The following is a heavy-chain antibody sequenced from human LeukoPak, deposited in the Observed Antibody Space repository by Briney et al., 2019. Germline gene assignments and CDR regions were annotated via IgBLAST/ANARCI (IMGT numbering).Heavy chain of an antibody. J-gene: IGHJ4*02. D-gene: IGHD3-22*01. CDR3: ARESESSYYYDNSGYYFDY. V-gene: IGHV4-4*07. CDR1: GGSISSYY. CDR2: IYTSGST. Sequence: SETLSLTCTVSGGSISSYYWSWIRQPAGKVLEWIGCIYTSGSTNYNPSFKSRVTMSVDTSKNQFSLKLGSGNATARPVFYCARESESSYYYDNSGYYFDYWGQGTLVTVSS.